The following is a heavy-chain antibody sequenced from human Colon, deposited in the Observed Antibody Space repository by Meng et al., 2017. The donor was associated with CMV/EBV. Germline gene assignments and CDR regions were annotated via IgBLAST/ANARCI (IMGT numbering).Heavy chain of an antibody. J-gene: IGHJ4*02. CDR3: ASDYYSDSYTYRVAWNHFES. D-gene: IGHD5-18*01. V-gene: IGHV1-2*06. Sequence: FHAYFIDWVRQAPGRGLEWMGRLNPTSGAAKYAQNFHARVTLTGDRSISTAYMELSSLTSDDTAVYYCASDYYSDSYTYRVAWNHFESWGQGTLVTVSS. CDR2: LNPTSGAA. CDR1: FHAYF.